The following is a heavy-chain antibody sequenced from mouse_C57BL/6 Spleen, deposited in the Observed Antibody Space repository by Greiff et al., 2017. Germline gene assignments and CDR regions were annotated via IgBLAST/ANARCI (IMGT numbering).Heavy chain of an antibody. CDR1: GYTFTSYW. CDR3: ARRGYYGSSLLFDY. D-gene: IGHD1-1*01. J-gene: IGHJ2*01. V-gene: IGHV1-61*01. CDR2: IYPSDSET. Sequence: VQLQQPGAELVRPGSSVKLSCKASGYTFTSYWMDWVKQRPGQGLEWIGNIYPSDSETHYNQKFKDKATLTVDKSSSTAYMQLSSLTSEDSAVYYGARRGYYGSSLLFDYWGQGTTLTVSS.